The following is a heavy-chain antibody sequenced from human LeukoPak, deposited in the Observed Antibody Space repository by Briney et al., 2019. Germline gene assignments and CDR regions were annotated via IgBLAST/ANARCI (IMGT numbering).Heavy chain of an antibody. CDR2: IYYSGRT. V-gene: IGHV4-39*07. CDR1: GGSISSSRDY. Sequence: SETLSLTCTVSGGSISSSRDYWAWLPQPPGMGLEWIASIYYSGRTYYSPSLKSRVTISVDTSKNQFSLKLSSVTAADTAVYYCARVGYASSGNYYNDRGAFDYWGQGDLGTVSS. CDR3: ARVGYASSGNYYNDRGAFDY. J-gene: IGHJ4*02. D-gene: IGHD3-10*01.